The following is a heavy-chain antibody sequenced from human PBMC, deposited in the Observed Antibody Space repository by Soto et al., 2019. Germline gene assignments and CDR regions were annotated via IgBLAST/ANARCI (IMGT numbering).Heavy chain of an antibody. CDR2: IYYDGSNR. Sequence: PGGSLRLSCAASGFTFGTYAMHWVRQAPGKGLEWVAVIYYDGSNRYYGDAVKGRFTISRDNSKSTLYLQMSSLRAEDTAVYYCARDCTNGVCPRVGYYGMDVWGKGTTVPVSS. D-gene: IGHD2-8*01. CDR3: ARDCTNGVCPRVGYYGMDV. V-gene: IGHV3-33*01. CDR1: GFTFGTYA. J-gene: IGHJ6*04.